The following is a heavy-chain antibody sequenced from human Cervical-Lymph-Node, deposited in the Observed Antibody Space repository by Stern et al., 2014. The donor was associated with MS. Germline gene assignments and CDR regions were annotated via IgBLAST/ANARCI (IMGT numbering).Heavy chain of an antibody. CDR2: IDTTGGNT. V-gene: IGHV3-23*04. D-gene: IGHD1-14*01. Sequence: EMQLVESGGGLVQPGGSLRLSCAGSGFTFSTYGMSWVRRAPGKGLEWLSAIDTTGGNTQYAGSEKGRFTISRDNSENTLYLQMNSLRAEDTAVYYCAKNLRSEGGKYGMDVWGQGATVTVSS. CDR3: AKNLRSEGGKYGMDV. CDR1: GFTFSTYG. J-gene: IGHJ6*02.